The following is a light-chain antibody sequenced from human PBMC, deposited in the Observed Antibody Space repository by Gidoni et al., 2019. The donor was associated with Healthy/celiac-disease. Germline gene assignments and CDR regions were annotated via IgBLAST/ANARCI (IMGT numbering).Light chain of an antibody. Sequence: DLQVTQSPSSLSASVGDRVTITCRASQSICSYLNWYQQKLGKAPKLLIYDTSSLQSGVPSRFSGSRSGTDFTLTISSLQLEDFATYYCQQSYSNPWTFGQGTKVEIK. CDR1: QSICSY. V-gene: IGKV1-39*01. CDR3: QQSYSNPWT. CDR2: DTS. J-gene: IGKJ1*01.